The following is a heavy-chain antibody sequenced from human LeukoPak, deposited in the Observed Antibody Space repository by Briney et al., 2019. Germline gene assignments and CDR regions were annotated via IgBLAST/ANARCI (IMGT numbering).Heavy chain of an antibody. V-gene: IGHV4-34*01. CDR2: INHSGST. CDR3: ARGRCSGGSCYSAYYYYMDV. CDR1: GGSFSGYY. J-gene: IGHJ6*03. D-gene: IGHD2-15*01. Sequence: ASETLSLTCAVYGGSFSGYYWSWIRQPPGKGLECIGEINHSGSTNYNPSLKSRVTISVDTSKNQFSLKLSSVTAADTAVYYCARGRCSGGSCYSAYYYYMDVWGKGNTVTVSS.